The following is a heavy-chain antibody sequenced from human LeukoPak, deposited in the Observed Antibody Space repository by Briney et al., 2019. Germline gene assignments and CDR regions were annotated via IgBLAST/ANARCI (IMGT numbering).Heavy chain of an antibody. Sequence: SETLSLTCTVSGGSISTYYWSWIRQPPGKGLEWIGYIYHSGSTNYNPSLKSRVTISVDTSKNQFSLKLSSVTAADTAVYYCARVETSYYYMDVWGKGTTVTVSS. CDR2: IYHSGST. J-gene: IGHJ6*03. CDR3: ARVETSYYYMDV. V-gene: IGHV4-59*01. CDR1: GGSISTYY.